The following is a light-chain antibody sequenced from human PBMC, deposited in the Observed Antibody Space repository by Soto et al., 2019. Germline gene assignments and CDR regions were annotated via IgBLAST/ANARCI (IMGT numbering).Light chain of an antibody. CDR3: SSYAVGSTRV. V-gene: IGLV2-23*01. CDR2: EDN. Sequence: QSALTQPASVSGSPGQSITISCTGTSGEVGSYNLVSWYQQHPGKGPKLLIYEDNKRPSGVSNRFSVSKSGNTASLTFSGLQAADEADYYCSSYAVGSTRVFGGGTKVTVL. J-gene: IGLJ3*02. CDR1: SGEVGSYNL.